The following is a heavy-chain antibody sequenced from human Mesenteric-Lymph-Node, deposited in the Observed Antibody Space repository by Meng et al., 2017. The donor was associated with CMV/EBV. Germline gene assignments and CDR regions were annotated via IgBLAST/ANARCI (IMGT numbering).Heavy chain of an antibody. Sequence: GGSLRLSCAASGFTFSSYAMHWVRQAPGKGLEWVAVISYDGSNKYYADSVKGRFTISRDNSKNTLYLQMNSLRAEDTAVYYCAKDPYYDFWSGTGPFDYWGQGTLVTVSS. CDR2: ISYDGSNK. D-gene: IGHD3-3*01. V-gene: IGHV3-30-3*01. CDR3: AKDPYYDFWSGTGPFDY. CDR1: GFTFSSYA. J-gene: IGHJ4*02.